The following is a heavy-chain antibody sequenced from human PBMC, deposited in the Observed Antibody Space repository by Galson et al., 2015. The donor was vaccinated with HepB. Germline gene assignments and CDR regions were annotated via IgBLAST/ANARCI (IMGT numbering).Heavy chain of an antibody. CDR1: GGSISSYY. CDR3: ARHLYSISRFDY. Sequence: LSLTCTVSGGSISSYYWSWIRQPPGKGLEWIGYIYYSGTTNYNPSLKSRVTISVDTSKNHFSLKLSSVTAADTAVYYCARHLYSISRFDYWGQGILVTVSS. J-gene: IGHJ4*02. D-gene: IGHD3-3*02. V-gene: IGHV4-59*08. CDR2: IYYSGTT.